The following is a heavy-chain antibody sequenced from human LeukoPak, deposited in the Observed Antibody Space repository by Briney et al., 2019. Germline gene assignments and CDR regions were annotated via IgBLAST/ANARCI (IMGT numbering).Heavy chain of an antibody. CDR3: AREKYYYDGDAFDN. D-gene: IGHD3-22*01. Sequence: GGSLRLSCAASGFTVSSNYMSWVRQAPGKGLEWVSVIYSGGSTYYADSVKGRFTISRDNSKNTLYLQMNSLRAEDTAVYYCAREKYYYDGDAFDNWGQGTMVTVSS. J-gene: IGHJ3*02. CDR1: GFTVSSNY. CDR2: IYSGGST. V-gene: IGHV3-66*01.